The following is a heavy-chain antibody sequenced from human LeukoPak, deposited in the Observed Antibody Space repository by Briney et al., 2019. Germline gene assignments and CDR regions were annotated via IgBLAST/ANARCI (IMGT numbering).Heavy chain of an antibody. CDR3: ARHGGSSGWSYYFDY. CDR1: GFTFSSYW. D-gene: IGHD6-19*01. CDR2: IKQDGSEK. J-gene: IGHJ4*02. V-gene: IGHV3-7*01. Sequence: GGSLRLSCAASGFTFSSYWMSWVRQAPGKGLEGVANIKQDGSEKYYVDSMKGRFTISRDNAKNSLYLQMNSLRAEDTAVYYCARHGGSSGWSYYFDYWGQGTLVTVSS.